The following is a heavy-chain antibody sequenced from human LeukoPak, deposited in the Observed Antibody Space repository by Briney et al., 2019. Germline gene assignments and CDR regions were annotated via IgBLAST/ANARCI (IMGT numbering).Heavy chain of an antibody. CDR1: GYSFTTYW. CDR2: MYPGDSDT. CDR3: ARRSSGGKEFDF. J-gene: IGHJ4*02. Sequence: GESLKISCKGSGYSFTTYWIAWVRQMPGKDLEWMGMMYPGDSDTTYSPSFQGQVTISADKSISTAFLQWSSLKASDTAIYYCARRSSGGKEFDFWGQGTLVTVSS. V-gene: IGHV5-51*01. D-gene: IGHD6-19*01.